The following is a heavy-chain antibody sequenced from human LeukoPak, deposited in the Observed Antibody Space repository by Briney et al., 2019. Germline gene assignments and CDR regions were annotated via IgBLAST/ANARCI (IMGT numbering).Heavy chain of an antibody. CDR2: INHSGST. D-gene: IGHD3-10*01. J-gene: IGHJ4*02. Sequence: SETLSLTCAVYGGSFSGYYWSWIRQPPGKGLEWIGEINHSGSTNYNPSLKSRVTISVDTSKNQFSLKLSSVTAADTAVYYCARGNGGPSQCWGQGTLVTVSS. CDR1: GGSFSGYY. V-gene: IGHV4-34*01. CDR3: ARGNGGPSQC.